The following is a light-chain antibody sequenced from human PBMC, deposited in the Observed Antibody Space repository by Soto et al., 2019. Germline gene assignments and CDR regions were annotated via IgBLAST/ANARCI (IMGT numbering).Light chain of an antibody. V-gene: IGKV3-20*01. CDR2: GAS. Sequence: EIVLTQSPGTLSLSPGERATLSCRASQSVRSYYLAWYQQKPGQAPRLLIYGASSRATGIPDRFSGIGSGTDFTLTISGLEPEDFAVYYCQQRGGAPYTFGQGTKLEIK. J-gene: IGKJ2*01. CDR1: QSVRSYY. CDR3: QQRGGAPYT.